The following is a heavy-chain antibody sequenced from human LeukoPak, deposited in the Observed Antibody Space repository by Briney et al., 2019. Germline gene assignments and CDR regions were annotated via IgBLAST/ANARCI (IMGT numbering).Heavy chain of an antibody. J-gene: IGHJ6*03. CDR1: GGSISSSSSY. Sequence: SETLSLTCTVSGGSISSSSSYWGWIRQPPGKGLEWIGSIYYSGSTYYNPSLKSRVTISVDTSKNQFSLQLSSVTAADTAVYYCARLEGNYYYYMDVWGKGTTVTVSS. CDR2: IYYSGST. V-gene: IGHV4-39*01. CDR3: ARLEGNYYYYMDV. D-gene: IGHD3-10*01.